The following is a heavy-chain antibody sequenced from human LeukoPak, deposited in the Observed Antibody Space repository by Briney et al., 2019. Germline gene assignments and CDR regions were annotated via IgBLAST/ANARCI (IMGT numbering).Heavy chain of an antibody. Sequence: PSQTLSLTCTVSGGSISSGGYYWSWIRQHPGKGLEWIGNIHYSGNTYDNPSLKSRAIISVDTSKNQFSLRLTSVTAADTAVYYCARVSTMVRGVINWFDSWGPGTLVTVSS. J-gene: IGHJ5*01. V-gene: IGHV4-31*03. CDR3: ARVSTMVRGVINWFDS. CDR1: GGSISSGGYY. CDR2: IHYSGNT. D-gene: IGHD3-10*01.